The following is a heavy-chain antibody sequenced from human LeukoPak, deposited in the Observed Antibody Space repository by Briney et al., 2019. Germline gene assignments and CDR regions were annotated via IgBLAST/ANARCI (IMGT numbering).Heavy chain of an antibody. Sequence: PGRSLRLSCAASGFTFSSYGMHWVRQAPGKGLEWVAVIWYDGSNKYYADSVKGRFTISRDNSKNTLYLQMNSLRAEDTAVYYCARVSGKYYYDSSGYYYDAPGGYYYMDVWGKGTTVTVSS. CDR2: IWYDGSNK. CDR3: ARVSGKYYYDSSGYYYDAPGGYYYMDV. D-gene: IGHD3-22*01. J-gene: IGHJ6*03. V-gene: IGHV3-33*01. CDR1: GFTFSSYG.